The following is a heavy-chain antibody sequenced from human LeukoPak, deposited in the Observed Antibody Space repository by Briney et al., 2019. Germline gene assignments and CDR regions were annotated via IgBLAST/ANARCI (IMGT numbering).Heavy chain of an antibody. CDR2: ISSSSSYI. CDR1: GFTFSSYS. D-gene: IGHD5-12*01. CDR3: ARSRYSGYDLTRNWFDP. Sequence: GGSLRLSCAASGFTFSSYSMNWVRQAPGKGLEWVSSISSSSSYIYYADSVKGRFTISRDNVKNSLYLQMNSLRAEDTAVYYCARSRYSGYDLTRNWFDPWGQGTLVTVSS. J-gene: IGHJ5*02. V-gene: IGHV3-21*01.